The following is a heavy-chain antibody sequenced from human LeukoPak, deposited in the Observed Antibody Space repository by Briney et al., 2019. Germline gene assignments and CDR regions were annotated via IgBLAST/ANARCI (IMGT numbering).Heavy chain of an antibody. CDR3: ARDARTDSPFSWSDP. CDR1: GFTFSSYW. V-gene: IGHV3-7*01. Sequence: GGSLRLSCVASGFTFSSYWMSWVRQAPGKGLEWEAKIKQDGSEKYYVDSVKGRLTISRDNGKNTLYLQMDTLRAEDTAVYYCARDARTDSPFSWSDPWGQGTLVTVSS. D-gene: IGHD2-8*02. J-gene: IGHJ5*02. CDR2: IKQDGSEK.